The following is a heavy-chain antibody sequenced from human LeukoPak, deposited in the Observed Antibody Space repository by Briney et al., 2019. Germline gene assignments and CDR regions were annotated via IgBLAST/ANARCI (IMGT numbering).Heavy chain of an antibody. CDR1: GGPISSGDYY. J-gene: IGHJ4*02. D-gene: IGHD3-3*01. V-gene: IGHV4-30-4*08. Sequence: SETLSLTCTVSGGPISSGDYYWSWIRQPPGKGLEWIGYIYYSGSTYYNPSLKSRVTISVDTSKNQFSLKLSSVTAADTAVYYCARVGFWSGYRKGPYFDYWGQGTLVTVSS. CDR3: ARVGFWSGYRKGPYFDY. CDR2: IYYSGST.